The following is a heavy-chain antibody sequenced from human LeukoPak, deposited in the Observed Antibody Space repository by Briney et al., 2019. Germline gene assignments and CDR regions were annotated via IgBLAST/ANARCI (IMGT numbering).Heavy chain of an antibody. D-gene: IGHD3-9*01. J-gene: IGHJ6*02. V-gene: IGHV3-30*04. CDR2: ISYDGSNK. CDR3: ARDGIRYFDGLPAGGMDV. CDR1: AFTFSSYA. Sequence: AGTLRLSCAASAFTFSSYAMQWVRQAPGKGLVWVAVISYDGSNKYYADSVKGRFTNSRDNSKNTLYLQMNSLSAEDTAVYYCARDGIRYFDGLPAGGMDVWGQGTTVTVSS.